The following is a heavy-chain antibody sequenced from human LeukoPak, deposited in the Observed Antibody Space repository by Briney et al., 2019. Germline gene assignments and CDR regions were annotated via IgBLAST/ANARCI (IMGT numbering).Heavy chain of an antibody. CDR2: INSDGSNT. V-gene: IGHV3-74*01. J-gene: IGHJ4*02. CDR1: GFTFRTSW. Sequence: GGSLRLSCSDSGFTFRTSWMHWVRQGPWKGLLWVAHINSDGSNTAYADSVKGRFTISRDNAKSTLYLQMNSLRSEDTAVYYCARGDPLGNYWGQGTLVTVSS. CDR3: ARGDPLGNY. D-gene: IGHD7-27*01.